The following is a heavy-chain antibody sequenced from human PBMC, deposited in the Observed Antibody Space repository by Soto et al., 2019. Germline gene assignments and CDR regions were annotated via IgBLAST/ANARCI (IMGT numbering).Heavy chain of an antibody. CDR3: ATDPRHSWSRVY. CDR2: IKSKTDGGTT. V-gene: IGHV3-15*07. Sequence: EVQLMESGGGLVKPGGSLRLSCAASGFTFSNVWMNWVRQAPGKGLEWVGRIKSKTDGGTTDYTAPVKGRFTISRDDSKNTLYLQMNSLKTEDTAVYYCATDPRHSWSRVYWGQGTLVTVSS. J-gene: IGHJ4*02. CDR1: GFTFSNVW. D-gene: IGHD2-21*01.